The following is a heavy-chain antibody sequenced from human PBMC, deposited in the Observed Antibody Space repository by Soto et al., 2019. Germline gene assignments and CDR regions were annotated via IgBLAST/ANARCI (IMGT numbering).Heavy chain of an antibody. J-gene: IGHJ4*02. Sequence: PGGSLRLSCAASGFTYSSYAMNWVRRAPGKGLEWVSSISVSGDSTYYADSVKGRFTISRDNSKNTLYLQMNSLRADDTAVYYCAKDLYSRSSSHPFDYWGQGTLVTVSS. CDR1: GFTYSSYA. D-gene: IGHD1-26*01. V-gene: IGHV3-23*01. CDR3: AKDLYSRSSSHPFDY. CDR2: ISVSGDST.